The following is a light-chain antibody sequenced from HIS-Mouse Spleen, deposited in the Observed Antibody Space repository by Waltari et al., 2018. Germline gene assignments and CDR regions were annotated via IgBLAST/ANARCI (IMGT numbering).Light chain of an antibody. CDR1: SSHVRGANH. CDR3: SSYTSSSTLVV. Sequence: QSALTQPASVSGSPGQSLTISCTGPSSHVRGANHVPWYQQHPGKAPKPMIYDVSNRPSGVSNRFSGSKSGNTASLTISGLQAEDEADYYCSSYTSSSTLVVFGGGTKLTVL. J-gene: IGLJ2*01. V-gene: IGLV2-14*03. CDR2: DVS.